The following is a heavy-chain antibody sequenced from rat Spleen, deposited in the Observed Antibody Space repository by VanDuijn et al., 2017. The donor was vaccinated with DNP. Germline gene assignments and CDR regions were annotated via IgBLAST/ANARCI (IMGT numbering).Heavy chain of an antibody. V-gene: IGHV5-22*01. J-gene: IGHJ3*01. Sequence: EVQLVESGGGLVQPGRSLKLSCAASGFTFSDYYMAWVRQAPTKGLEWVAYISYDGGSTYYGDSVKGRFTISRDNAKSTLYLQMNSLRSEDMATYYGARRGGDYWGQGTLVTVSS. CDR2: ISYDGGST. CDR3: ARRGGDY. CDR1: GFTFSDYY.